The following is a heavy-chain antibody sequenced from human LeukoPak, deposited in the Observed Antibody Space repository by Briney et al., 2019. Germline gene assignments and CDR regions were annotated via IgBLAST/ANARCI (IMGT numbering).Heavy chain of an antibody. Sequence: GGSLRLSCAASGFTFSSYWMHWVRQAPGKGLVWVSRINSEGSSTSYADSVKGRFTISRDNAKNTLYLQMNSLRAEDTAVCYCARVSVQLWSSSDYWGQGTLVTVSS. J-gene: IGHJ4*02. D-gene: IGHD5-18*01. CDR3: ARVSVQLWSSSDY. CDR1: GFTFSSYW. V-gene: IGHV3-74*01. CDR2: INSEGSST.